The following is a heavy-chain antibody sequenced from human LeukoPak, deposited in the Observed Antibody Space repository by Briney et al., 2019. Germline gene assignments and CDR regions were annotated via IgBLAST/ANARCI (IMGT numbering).Heavy chain of an antibody. Sequence: GGSLTLSCAASGCTFSSYAMSWVRQAPGKGLEWVSAISGSGGSTYYADSVKGRFTISRDNSKNTLYLQMNSLRAEDTAVYYCAKNYYDILTAQIGWGQGILVTVSS. V-gene: IGHV3-23*01. D-gene: IGHD3-9*01. CDR3: AKNYYDILTAQIG. CDR1: GCTFSSYA. CDR2: ISGSGGST. J-gene: IGHJ4*02.